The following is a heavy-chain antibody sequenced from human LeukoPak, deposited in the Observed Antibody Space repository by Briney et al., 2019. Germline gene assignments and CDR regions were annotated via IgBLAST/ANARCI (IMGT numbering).Heavy chain of an antibody. V-gene: IGHV3-11*01. CDR2: ISYSGMTI. Sequence: GGSLRLSCAASGSTFSDDYMTWIRQAPGKGLEWISYISYSGMTIYYADSVKGRFTISRDNAKNSLHLQMNSLRAEDTAVYYCARGRTGHHSYYYYYMDVWGKGTTVTVSS. J-gene: IGHJ6*03. CDR3: ARGRTGHHSYYYYYMDV. CDR1: GSTFSDDY. D-gene: IGHD3/OR15-3a*01.